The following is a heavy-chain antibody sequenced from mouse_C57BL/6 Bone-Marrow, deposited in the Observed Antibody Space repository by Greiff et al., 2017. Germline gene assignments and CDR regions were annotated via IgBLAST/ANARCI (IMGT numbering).Heavy chain of an antibody. CDR1: GFTFSSYG. CDR3: ACPTVYYAMDY. J-gene: IGHJ4*01. CDR2: ISSGGSYT. Sequence: EVHLVESGGDLVKPGGSLKLSCAASGFTFSSYGMSWVRQTPDKRLEWVATISSGGSYTYYPDSVKGRFTISRDNAKTTRYLQMRSLKSEDTAMYYCACPTVYYAMDYWGQGTSATVSS. D-gene: IGHD1-1*01. V-gene: IGHV5-6*01.